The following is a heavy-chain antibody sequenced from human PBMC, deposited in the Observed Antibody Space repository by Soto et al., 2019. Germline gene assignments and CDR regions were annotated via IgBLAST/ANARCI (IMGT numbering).Heavy chain of an antibody. CDR2: ISAYNGDT. CDR3: ARSYSRYFSTSETDH. D-gene: IGHD3-22*01. J-gene: IGHJ4*02. V-gene: IGHV1-18*01. Sequence: ASVKVSCKTSGYTFTNYGITWVRQAPGQGLEWVAWISAYNGDTDYAQIFQGRVTMSTDTSTSTAHMELRSLRPDDTAIYYCARSYSRYFSTSETDHWGQGTLVTVSS. CDR1: GYTFTNYG.